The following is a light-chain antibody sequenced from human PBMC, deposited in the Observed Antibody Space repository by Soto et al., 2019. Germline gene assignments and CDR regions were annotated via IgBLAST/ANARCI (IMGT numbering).Light chain of an antibody. CDR3: FSYAGDSTWV. Sequence: QSALTQPASVSGSPGESITISCTGTRSDVGSYNSIAWYQQHPGKAHRVMIFGVTKRPSGISDRFSGSKSGYTASLTISGLQAEDEADYFCFSYAGDSTWVFGGGTQLTVL. V-gene: IGLV2-23*02. CDR2: GVT. J-gene: IGLJ7*01. CDR1: RSDVGSYNS.